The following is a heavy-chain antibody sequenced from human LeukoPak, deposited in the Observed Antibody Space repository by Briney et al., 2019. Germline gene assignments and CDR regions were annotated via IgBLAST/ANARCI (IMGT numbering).Heavy chain of an antibody. D-gene: IGHD4-17*01. V-gene: IGHV3-30*02. CDR1: GFTFSSYG. J-gene: IGHJ4*02. CDR3: ARVLTTVTSYFDY. CDR2: IRYDGSNK. Sequence: GGSLRLSCAASGFTFSSYGMHWVRQAPGKGLEWVAFIRYDGSNKYYADSVKGRFTISRDNSKNTLYLQMNSLRAEDTAVYYCARVLTTVTSYFDYWGQGTLVTVSS.